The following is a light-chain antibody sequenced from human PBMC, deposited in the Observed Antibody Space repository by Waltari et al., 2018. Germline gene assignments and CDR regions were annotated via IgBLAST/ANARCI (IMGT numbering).Light chain of an antibody. V-gene: IGLV2-23*02. CDR1: SSDIGTYNY. CDR3: SSHANTYNFAHVV. Sequence: QSALTQPASVSGSPGQSITISCTGTSSDIGTYNYVSWYQQLPGKAPKMMIYEVTKRPSGVSYRFSGSKSGNTASLTISGLRAEDEADYYYSSHANTYNFAHVVFGGGTKLTVL. J-gene: IGLJ2*01. CDR2: EVT.